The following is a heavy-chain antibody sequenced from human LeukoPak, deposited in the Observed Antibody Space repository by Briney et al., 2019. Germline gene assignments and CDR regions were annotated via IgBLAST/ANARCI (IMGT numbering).Heavy chain of an antibody. J-gene: IGHJ4*02. Sequence: PSETLSLTCTVSGGSLSSSGYYWGWVRQPPGKELEWIGSIYYSGSSHYNPSLKSRVSMSRDTAKNQFSLNLSSVTAADTAVYYCARVGVTADFDYWGQGTLVTVSS. D-gene: IGHD1-26*01. CDR2: IYYSGSS. CDR3: ARVGVTADFDY. CDR1: GGSLSSSGYY. V-gene: IGHV4-39*07.